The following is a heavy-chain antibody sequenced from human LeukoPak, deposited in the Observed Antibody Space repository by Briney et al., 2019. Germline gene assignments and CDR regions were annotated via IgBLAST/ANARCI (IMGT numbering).Heavy chain of an antibody. CDR3: ARDLRWGYNWFDP. J-gene: IGHJ5*02. CDR1: GGSISSYY. Sequence: SETLSLTCTVSGGSISSYYWSWIRQPPGKGLEWIGYIYYSGSTNYSPSLKSRVTISVDTSKNQFSLKLSSVTAADTAVYYCARDLRWGYNWFDPWGQRTLVTVSS. D-gene: IGHD4-23*01. V-gene: IGHV4-59*01. CDR2: IYYSGST.